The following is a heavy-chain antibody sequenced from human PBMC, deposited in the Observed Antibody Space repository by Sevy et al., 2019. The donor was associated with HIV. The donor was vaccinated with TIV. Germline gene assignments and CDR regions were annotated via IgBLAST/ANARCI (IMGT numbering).Heavy chain of an antibody. CDR3: TRPLATADTPEYFFDY. D-gene: IGHD5-12*01. Sequence: GGSLRLSCTSSGFTFGDYAMSWFRQAPGKGLEWVAFIRRNSHEPYGGTTEYAASVKGRFTISRDDSKSIAYLQMNSLKTEDTAVYYCTRPLATADTPEYFFDYWGQGILVTASS. V-gene: IGHV3-49*03. J-gene: IGHJ4*02. CDR1: GFTFGDYA. CDR2: IRRNSHEPYGGTT.